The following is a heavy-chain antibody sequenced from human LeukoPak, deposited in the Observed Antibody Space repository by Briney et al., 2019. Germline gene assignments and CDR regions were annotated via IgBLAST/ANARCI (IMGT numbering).Heavy chain of an antibody. CDR1: GYTFTGFY. Sequence: ASVKVSCKASGYTFTGFYIHWVRQAPGQGLEWMGWINPNSGGTNYAQRFQGRVTMTRDTSISTAYMELSRLTSDDTAIYYCARDLVATKSPDYWGQGTLVTVSS. CDR2: INPNSGGT. V-gene: IGHV1-2*02. CDR3: ARDLVATKSPDY. J-gene: IGHJ4*02. D-gene: IGHD5-12*01.